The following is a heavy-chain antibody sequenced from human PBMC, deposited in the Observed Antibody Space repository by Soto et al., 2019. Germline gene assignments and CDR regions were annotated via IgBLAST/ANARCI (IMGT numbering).Heavy chain of an antibody. V-gene: IGHV3-33*01. D-gene: IGHD1-26*01. CDR3: ARDPYSGSYPSVYYFDY. J-gene: IGHJ4*02. CDR1: GFTFSSYG. CDR2: IWYDGSNK. Sequence: GGSLRLSCAASGFTFSSYGMHWVRQAPGKGLEWVAVIWYDGSNKYYADSVKGRFTISRDNSKNTLYLQMNSLRAEDTAVYYCARDPYSGSYPSVYYFDYWGQGTLVTVSS.